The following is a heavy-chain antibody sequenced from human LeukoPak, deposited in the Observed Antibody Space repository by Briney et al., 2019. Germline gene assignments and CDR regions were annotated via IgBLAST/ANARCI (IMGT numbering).Heavy chain of an antibody. CDR1: GFTFGDYA. D-gene: IGHD4-17*01. J-gene: IGHJ3*02. V-gene: IGHV3-49*03. Sequence: GRSLTLSCTASGFTFGDYAMSWFRQAPGKGLEWVGFIRSKAYGGTTEYAASVKGRFTISRDDSKSIAYLQMNSLKTEDTAVYYCTRDLNGDYGFAFDIWGQGTMVTAAS. CDR2: IRSKAYGGTT. CDR3: TRDLNGDYGFAFDI.